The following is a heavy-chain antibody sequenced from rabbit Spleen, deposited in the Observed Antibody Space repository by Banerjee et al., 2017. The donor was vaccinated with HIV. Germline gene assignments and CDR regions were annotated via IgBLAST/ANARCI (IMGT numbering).Heavy chain of an antibody. CDR2: IGIGDGST. D-gene: IGHD1-1*01. CDR3: ARSVANTAWAFNL. V-gene: IGHV1S45*01. Sequence: QEQLEESGGDLVKPEGSLTLTCTASGFSFSNNWICWVRQAPGKGPEWIACIGIGDGSTYYASWAKGRFTISKTSSTTVTLQMTSLTAADTATYFCARSVANTAWAFNLWGQGTLVTVS. CDR1: GFSFSNNW. J-gene: IGHJ4*01.